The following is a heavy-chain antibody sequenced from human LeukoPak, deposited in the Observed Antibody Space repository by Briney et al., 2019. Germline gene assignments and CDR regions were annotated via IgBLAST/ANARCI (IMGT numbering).Heavy chain of an antibody. D-gene: IGHD4-17*01. CDR1: GYTFTSYY. J-gene: IGHJ6*04. V-gene: IGHV1-2*02. Sequence: ASVKVSCKASGYTFTSYYMHWVRQAPGQGLEWMGWINPNSGNTNYAQKFQGRVTMTRDTSISTAYMELSSLRSDDTAVYYCARGAEIDGDYRMDVWGKGTTVTVSS. CDR2: INPNSGNT. CDR3: ARGAEIDGDYRMDV.